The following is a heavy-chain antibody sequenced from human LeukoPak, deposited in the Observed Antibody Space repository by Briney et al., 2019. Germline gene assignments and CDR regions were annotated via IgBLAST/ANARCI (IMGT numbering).Heavy chain of an antibody. CDR3: ARAGLGRCYDSSGWFDP. V-gene: IGHV1-46*01. CDR2: INPSGGST. CDR1: GYTFTSYY. Sequence: ASVKVSCKASGYTFTSYYMHWVRQAPGQGLEWMGIINPSGGSTSYAQKFQGRVTMTRDTSTSTVYMELSSLRSEDTAVYYCARAGLGRCYDSSGWFDPWGQGTLVTVSS. D-gene: IGHD3-22*01. J-gene: IGHJ5*02.